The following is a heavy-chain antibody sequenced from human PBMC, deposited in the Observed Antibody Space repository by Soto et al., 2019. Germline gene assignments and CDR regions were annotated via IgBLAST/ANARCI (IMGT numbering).Heavy chain of an antibody. D-gene: IGHD3-3*01. CDR2: IYYSGST. Sequence: LSLTCTVSGGSISSYYWSWIRQPPGKGLEWIGYIYYSGSTNYNPSLKSRVTISVDTSKNQFSLKLSSVTAADTAVYYCASTSIPSYYDFWSGYPLYYYYYGMDVWGQGTTVTVSS. V-gene: IGHV4-59*01. J-gene: IGHJ6*02. CDR1: GGSISSYY. CDR3: ASTSIPSYYDFWSGYPLYYYYYGMDV.